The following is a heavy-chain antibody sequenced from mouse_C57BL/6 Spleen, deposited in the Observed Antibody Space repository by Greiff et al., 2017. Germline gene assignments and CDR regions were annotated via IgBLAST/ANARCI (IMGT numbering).Heavy chain of an antibody. CDR3: ARRSNSWFAY. CDR2: IYPSDSET. Sequence: QVQLQQPGAELVRPGSSVKLSCKASGYTFTSYWMDWVKQRPGQGLDWIGNIYPSDSETHYNQKFKDKATLTVDKSSSTAYMQLSSLTSEDSAVYYCARRSNSWFAYWGQGTLVTVSA. D-gene: IGHD2-5*01. J-gene: IGHJ3*01. CDR1: GYTFTSYW. V-gene: IGHV1-61*01.